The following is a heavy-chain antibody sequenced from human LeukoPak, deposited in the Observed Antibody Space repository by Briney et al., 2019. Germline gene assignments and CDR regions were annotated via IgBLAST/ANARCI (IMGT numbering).Heavy chain of an antibody. V-gene: IGHV3-23*01. J-gene: IGHJ4*02. D-gene: IGHD4-17*01. CDR2: IRWIATIT. Sequence: GGSLRLSCAASGFTFSNYAMRWVRQAPGQGLEWVSSIRWIATITHYADSVKGRFTISRDNAKNTVYLQMNSLRAEDTAVYYCARSYGDYVFFYWGQGTLVTVSS. CDR3: ARSYGDYVFFY. CDR1: GFTFSNYA.